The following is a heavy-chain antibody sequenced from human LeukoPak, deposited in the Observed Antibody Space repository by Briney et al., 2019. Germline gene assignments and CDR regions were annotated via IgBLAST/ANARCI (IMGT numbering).Heavy chain of an antibody. CDR3: ARHRTDYYNTMDG. CDR1: GDSVSSNSAA. CDR2: TYKRYKWYN. V-gene: IGHV6-1*01. Sequence: SQTLSLTCAISGDSVSSNSAAWNWIRHSPSRGLEWLGRTYKRYKWYNDYAVSVKSRITINPDKSKNQFFLQLNSLTPEDTAVYYCARHRTDYYNTMDGWRQARKVIVCS. J-gene: IGHJ6*02.